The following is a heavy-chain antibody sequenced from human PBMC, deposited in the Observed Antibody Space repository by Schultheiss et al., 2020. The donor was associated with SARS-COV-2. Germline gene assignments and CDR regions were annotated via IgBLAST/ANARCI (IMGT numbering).Heavy chain of an antibody. D-gene: IGHD3-10*01. Sequence: ASVKVSCKASGYTFTSYGISWVRQAPGQGLEWMGWISAYNGNTNYAQKLQGRVTITADESTSTAYMELSSLRSEDTAVYYCAKDVVQGVTDYWGQGTLVTVSS. CDR1: GYTFTSYG. CDR3: AKDVVQGVTDY. J-gene: IGHJ4*02. CDR2: ISAYNGNT. V-gene: IGHV1-18*01.